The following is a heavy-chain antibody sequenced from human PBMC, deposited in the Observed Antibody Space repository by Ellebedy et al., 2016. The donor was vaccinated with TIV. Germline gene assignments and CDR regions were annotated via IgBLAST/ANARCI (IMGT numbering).Heavy chain of an antibody. Sequence: ASVKVSXXASGYTFTSYDINWVRQATGQGLEWMGWMNPNSGNTGYAQKFQGRVTMTRNTSISTAYMELSSLRSEDTAVYYCAAAPYYYDSSGYQEPYYYYGMDVWGQGTTVTVSS. CDR2: MNPNSGNT. CDR1: GYTFTSYD. J-gene: IGHJ6*02. D-gene: IGHD3-22*01. V-gene: IGHV1-8*01. CDR3: AAAPYYYDSSGYQEPYYYYGMDV.